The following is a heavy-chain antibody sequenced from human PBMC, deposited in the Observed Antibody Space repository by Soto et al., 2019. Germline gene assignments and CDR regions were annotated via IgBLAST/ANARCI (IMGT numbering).Heavy chain of an antibody. CDR2: ITSTSSYI. CDR1: GFTFRSYD. J-gene: IGHJ4*02. V-gene: IGHV3-21*01. Sequence: EVQLAESGGGLVKPGGSLRLSCAASGFTFRSYDMNWVRQAPGKGLEWVSSITSTSSYIYYADSVKGRFTISRDNAKNSLYLQMNSLRAEDTAVYYCARHNFPDNGLHYWGQGTLVNVSS. CDR3: ARHNFPDNGLHY. D-gene: IGHD1-1*01.